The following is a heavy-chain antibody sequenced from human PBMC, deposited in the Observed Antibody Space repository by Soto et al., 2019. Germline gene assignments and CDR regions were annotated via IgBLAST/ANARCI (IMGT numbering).Heavy chain of an antibody. CDR3: ARVGRYYGYDLLGYYFDY. Sequence: QVQLVESGGGVVQPGRSLRLSCAASGFTFSSYAMHWVRQAPAKGLEWVAVISYDGNNNYYADSVKGRFTISRDNSKNTLYLQMNRLRAEDTAVYFCARVGRYYGYDLLGYYFDYWGQGTLVTVYS. CDR2: ISYDGNNN. CDR1: GFTFSSYA. D-gene: IGHD5-12*01. V-gene: IGHV3-30-3*01. J-gene: IGHJ4*02.